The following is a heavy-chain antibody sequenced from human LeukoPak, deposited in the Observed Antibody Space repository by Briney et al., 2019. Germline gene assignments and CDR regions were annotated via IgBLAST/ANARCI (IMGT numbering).Heavy chain of an antibody. V-gene: IGHV1-8*01. Sequence: GASVKVSCKASGYTFTSYDINWVRQATGQGLEWMGWMNPNSGNTGYAQKFQGRVTTTRNTSISTAYMELSSLRSEDTAVYYCARGPSSSWYVEPSPWGQGTLVTVSS. J-gene: IGHJ5*02. CDR2: MNPNSGNT. D-gene: IGHD6-13*01. CDR1: GYTFTSYD. CDR3: ARGPSSSWYVEPSP.